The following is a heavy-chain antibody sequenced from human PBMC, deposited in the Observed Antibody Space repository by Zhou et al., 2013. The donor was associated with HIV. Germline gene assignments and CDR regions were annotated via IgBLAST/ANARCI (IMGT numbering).Heavy chain of an antibody. CDR1: GDNVDNTI. D-gene: IGHD1-26*01. Sequence: QVQLLQSGAEVKKPGSSVKVSCRASGDNVDNTIISWVRQAPGQGLEWVGGIVPIFGTPKYAQKFQGRVTITDDSTGTAYMELTRLTSEDTALYYCARHPYSGGSSRPRKYYFDSGAREPWSPSP. CDR2: IVPIFGTP. V-gene: IGHV1-69*05. J-gene: IGHJ4*02. CDR3: ARHPYSGGSSRPRKYYFDS.